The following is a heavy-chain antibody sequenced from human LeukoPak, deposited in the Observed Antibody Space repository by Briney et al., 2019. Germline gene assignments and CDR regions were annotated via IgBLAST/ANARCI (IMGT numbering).Heavy chain of an antibody. CDR2: IKQDGSEK. D-gene: IGHD3-10*01. Sequence: GGSLRLSCAASGFTFSSYWMSWVRQAPGKGLEWVANIKQDGSEKYYVDSVKGRFTISRDNAKNSLYLQMNSLRAEDTAVYYCARDQLYDYGSGSLDYWGQGTLVTVSS. CDR3: ARDQLYDYGSGSLDY. CDR1: GFTFSSYW. V-gene: IGHV3-7*01. J-gene: IGHJ4*02.